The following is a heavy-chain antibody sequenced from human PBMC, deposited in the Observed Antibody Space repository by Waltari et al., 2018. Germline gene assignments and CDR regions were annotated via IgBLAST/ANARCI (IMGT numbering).Heavy chain of an antibody. D-gene: IGHD3-3*01. CDR3: TRGPRTGNYEYGLDV. CDR2: VKSDGSDT. Sequence: EVQLLESGGGLVQPGESLRLSCAASGFTFGDYWMHWVRQAPGKGLVWVSRVKSDGSDTDSADFAKGRFTISRDNAKNTLYLQMKGLRGDDTAIYYCTRGPRTGNYEYGLDVWGQGTMVTVSS. V-gene: IGHV3-74*01. CDR1: GFTFGDYW. J-gene: IGHJ3*01.